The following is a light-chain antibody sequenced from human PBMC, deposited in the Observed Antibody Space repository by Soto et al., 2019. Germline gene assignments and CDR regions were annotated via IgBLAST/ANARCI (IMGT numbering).Light chain of an antibody. Sequence: EIVLTQSPATLSLSPGERATLSYRSSQSVSSYLAWYQQKPGRAPRLLIYDASNRATGIPARFSGSGSGTDFTLTISSLEPEDYAVYYCQQRGNWPVLTFGGGTKVEIK. CDR3: QQRGNWPVLT. CDR2: DAS. CDR1: QSVSSY. V-gene: IGKV3-11*01. J-gene: IGKJ4*01.